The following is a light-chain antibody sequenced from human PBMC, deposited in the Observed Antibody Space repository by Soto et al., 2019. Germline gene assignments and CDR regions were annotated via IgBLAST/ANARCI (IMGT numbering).Light chain of an antibody. CDR3: QQYNNYWT. J-gene: IGKJ1*01. CDR1: QSISYW. CDR2: KAS. Sequence: DIQMTQSPSTLSASVGDRVTITCRASQSISYWLAWYPQKPGKAPNLLIYKASSLESGVPTRFSGSGSGTEFTLTLSSLQPDDFATYYCQQYNNYWTFGQGTKVEIK. V-gene: IGKV1-5*03.